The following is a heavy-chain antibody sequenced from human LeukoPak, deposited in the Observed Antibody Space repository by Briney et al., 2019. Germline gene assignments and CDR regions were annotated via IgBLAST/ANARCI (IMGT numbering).Heavy chain of an antibody. Sequence: SETLSLTCAVYGGSFSGYYWSWIRQPPGKGLEWIGEINHSGSTNYNPSLKSRVTISVDTSKNQFSLKLSSVTAADTAVYYRARGIKGYCSSTSCYAGSDYWGQGTLVTVSS. J-gene: IGHJ4*02. V-gene: IGHV4-34*01. CDR2: INHSGST. D-gene: IGHD2-2*01. CDR3: ARGIKGYCSSTSCYAGSDY. CDR1: GGSFSGYY.